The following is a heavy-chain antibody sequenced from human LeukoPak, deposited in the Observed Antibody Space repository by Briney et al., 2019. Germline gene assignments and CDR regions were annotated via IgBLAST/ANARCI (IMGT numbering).Heavy chain of an antibody. D-gene: IGHD4-17*01. J-gene: IGHJ4*02. V-gene: IGHV3-21*01. Sequence: GGSLRLSCAASGFTFSSYSMQWVRQTPGKGLEWVSSISSSSSYIYYADSVKGRFTISRDNAKNSLYLQMNSLRAEDTAVYYCARQNDYGDYEDYFDYWGQGTLVTVSS. CDR2: ISSSSSYI. CDR3: ARQNDYGDYEDYFDY. CDR1: GFTFSSYS.